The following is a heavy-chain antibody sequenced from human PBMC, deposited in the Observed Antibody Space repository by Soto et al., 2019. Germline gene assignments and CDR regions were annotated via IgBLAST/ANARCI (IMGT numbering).Heavy chain of an antibody. V-gene: IGHV1-69*01. Sequence: QVQLVQSGAEVKKPGSSVKVSCKASGGTFSSYAISWVRQAPGQGLEWMGGIIPISETTNYAQKFQGRVTITADESTSTAYMELSSLRSEDTAVYYCARSQGSSTSLEIYYYYYCGMDVWGQGTTVTVSS. D-gene: IGHD2-2*01. CDR3: ARSQGSSTSLEIYYYYYCGMDV. CDR1: GGTFSSYA. CDR2: IIPISETT. J-gene: IGHJ6*02.